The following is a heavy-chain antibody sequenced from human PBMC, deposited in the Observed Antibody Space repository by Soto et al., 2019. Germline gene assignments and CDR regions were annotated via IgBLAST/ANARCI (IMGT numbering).Heavy chain of an antibody. Sequence: PGGSLRLSCVASGFTFSNFEMHWMRQVPGKGLEWVSSISGSSNYIYYADSVKGRFTITRDNARDSMYLQMNSLRAEDTALYHCARGLPESYDSTGVYQEEYWGQGSLVTVSS. CDR2: ISGSSNYI. V-gene: IGHV3-21*04. CDR3: ARGLPESYDSTGVYQEEY. J-gene: IGHJ4*02. CDR1: GFTFSNFE. D-gene: IGHD2-8*01.